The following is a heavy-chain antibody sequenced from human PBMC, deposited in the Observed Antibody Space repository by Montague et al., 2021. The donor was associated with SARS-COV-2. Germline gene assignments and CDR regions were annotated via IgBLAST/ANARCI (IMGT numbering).Heavy chain of an antibody. D-gene: IGHD3-16*02. V-gene: IGHV3-21*01. Sequence: SLRLSCAASGFTFSSYSMNWVRQAPGKGLEWVSSISSSSSYIYYADSVKGRFTISRDNAKNSLCLQMNSLRAEDTAVYYCARDLNDYVWGSYRYFDYWGQGTLVTVST. CDR2: ISSSSSYI. J-gene: IGHJ4*02. CDR1: GFTFSSYS. CDR3: ARDLNDYVWGSYRYFDY.